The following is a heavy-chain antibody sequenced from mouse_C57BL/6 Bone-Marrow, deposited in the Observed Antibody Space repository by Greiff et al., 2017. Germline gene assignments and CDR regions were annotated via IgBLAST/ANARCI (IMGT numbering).Heavy chain of an antibody. J-gene: IGHJ2*01. D-gene: IGHD1-1*01. CDR2: IYPSDSDT. CDR3: ARGGSSFYDY. CDR1: GYTFPSYW. Sequence: QVQLQQPGAELVRPGSSVKLSCKASGYTFPSYWMDWVKQRPGQGPAWIGNIYPSDSDTHYNQKFKDKATLTVDKSSSPAYMQLSSLTSEDSAVYYCARGGSSFYDYWGQGTTLTVSS. V-gene: IGHV1-61*01.